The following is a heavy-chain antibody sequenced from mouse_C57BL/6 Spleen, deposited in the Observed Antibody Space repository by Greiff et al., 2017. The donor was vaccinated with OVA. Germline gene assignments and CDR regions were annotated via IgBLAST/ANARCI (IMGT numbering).Heavy chain of an antibody. CDR3: ASEEKYYYGSPPPVVY. Sequence: QVQLQQPGAELVKPGASVKLSCKASGYTFTSYWMHWVKQRPGRGLEWIGRIDPNSGGTKYNEKLKSKATLTVDKHASTAYMQLGSLTSEDSAVCYCASEEKYYYGSPPPVVYWGLGTSVVVSS. J-gene: IGHJ4*01. CDR2: IDPNSGGT. D-gene: IGHD1-1*01. V-gene: IGHV1-72*01. CDR1: GYTFTSYW.